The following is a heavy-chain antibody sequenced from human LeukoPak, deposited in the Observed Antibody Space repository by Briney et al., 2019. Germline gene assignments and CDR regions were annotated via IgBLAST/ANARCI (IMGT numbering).Heavy chain of an antibody. V-gene: IGHV3-23*01. CDR1: GFTFSSYA. Sequence: GGSLRLSCAASGFTFSSYAMSWVRQAPGKGLEWVSAISGSGGSTYYADSVKGRFTISRDNSKNTLYLQMNSLRAEDTAVYYCAKVTSGGNARNWFDPWGQGTLVTVSS. D-gene: IGHD2-15*01. CDR3: AKVTSGGNARNWFDP. J-gene: IGHJ5*02. CDR2: ISGSGGST.